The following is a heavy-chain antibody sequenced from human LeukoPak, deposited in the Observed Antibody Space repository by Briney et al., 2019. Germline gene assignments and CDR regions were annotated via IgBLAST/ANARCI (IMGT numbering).Heavy chain of an antibody. D-gene: IGHD3-10*01. CDR3: AKDRPRGDY. CDR2: LSGSGDST. CDR1: GFTFRDYG. J-gene: IGHJ4*02. V-gene: IGHV3-23*01. Sequence: GGSLRLSCAGSGFTFRDYGMSWVRQAPGKGLEWVSALSGSGDSTYYADSVKGRFTISRDNSRNTLYLQMNSLRAEDTAVYYCAKDRPRGDYWGQGTLVTVSS.